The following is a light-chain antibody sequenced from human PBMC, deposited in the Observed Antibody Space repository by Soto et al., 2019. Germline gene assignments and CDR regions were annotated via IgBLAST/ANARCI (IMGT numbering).Light chain of an antibody. V-gene: IGKV1-5*01. J-gene: IGKJ1*01. CDR3: QQYETFSGT. Sequence: DIQMTQSPSTLSASVGDTVTVTCRASQSVSVWLAWYQQKPGEAPKLLIYDACALPRGVPSRFSGSGSGTKFTLTIASLQPDDFATYYCQQYETFSGTFGPGTKVDI. CDR1: QSVSVW. CDR2: DAC.